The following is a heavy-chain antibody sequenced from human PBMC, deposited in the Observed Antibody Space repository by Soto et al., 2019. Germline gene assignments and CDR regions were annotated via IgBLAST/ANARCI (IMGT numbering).Heavy chain of an antibody. CDR1: GYTFTAFY. Sequence: ASVKVSCKASGYTFTAFYIQWVRQAPGQGLEWMGWVNPKSGVTNYAQKFQAWVTMTRDTSISTAYMDLSRLRSDDTAVYYCARGGYFDSSNYLAYWGLGTLVTVSS. J-gene: IGHJ4*02. CDR2: VNPKSGVT. V-gene: IGHV1-2*04. CDR3: ARGGYFDSSNYLAY. D-gene: IGHD3-22*01.